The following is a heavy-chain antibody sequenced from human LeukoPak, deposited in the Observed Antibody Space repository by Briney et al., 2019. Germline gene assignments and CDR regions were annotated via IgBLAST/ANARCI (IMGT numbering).Heavy chain of an antibody. CDR3: ARDSNLQGYCSGGSCYAASLY. V-gene: IGHV1-18*01. J-gene: IGHJ4*02. D-gene: IGHD2-15*01. CDR1: GYTFTSYG. CDR2: ISAYNGNT. Sequence: ASVKVSCKASGYTFTSYGISWVRQAPGQGFEWMGWISAYNGNTNYAQKLQGRVTMTTDTSTSTAYMELRSLRSDDTAVYYCARDSNLQGYCSGGSCYAASLYWGQGTLVTVSS.